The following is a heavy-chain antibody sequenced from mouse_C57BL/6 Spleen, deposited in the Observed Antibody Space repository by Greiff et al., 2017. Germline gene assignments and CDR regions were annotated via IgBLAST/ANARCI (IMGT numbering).Heavy chain of an antibody. J-gene: IGHJ4*01. CDR2: IDPETGGT. CDR1: GYTFTDYE. V-gene: IGHV1-15*01. CDR3: TRGAVGRAMDY. Sequence: QVQLQQSGAELVRPGASVTLSCKASGYTFTDYEMHWVKQTPVHGLEWIGAIDPETGGTAYNQKFKGKAKLTVDKSSSTAYMELRSLTSEDSAVYYCTRGAVGRAMDYWGQGTSSTVSS. D-gene: IGHD2-14*01.